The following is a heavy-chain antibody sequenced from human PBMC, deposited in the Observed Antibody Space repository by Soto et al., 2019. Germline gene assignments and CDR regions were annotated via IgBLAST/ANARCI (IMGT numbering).Heavy chain of an antibody. CDR2: ISSSSSYI. Sequence: EVQLVESGGGLVKPGGSLRLSCAASGFTFSSYSMNWVRQAPGKGLEWVSSISSSSSYIYYADSVKGRFTISKDNANNPLSLQMNSLRAEDTAVYYCARDPNYYAYIWGSYRNGAFDYWGQGTLVTVSS. J-gene: IGHJ4*02. D-gene: IGHD3-16*02. V-gene: IGHV3-21*01. CDR3: ARDPNYYAYIWGSYRNGAFDY. CDR1: GFTFSSYS.